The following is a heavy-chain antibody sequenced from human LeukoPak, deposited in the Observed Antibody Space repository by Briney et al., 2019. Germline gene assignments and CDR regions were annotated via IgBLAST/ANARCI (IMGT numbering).Heavy chain of an antibody. J-gene: IGHJ4*02. V-gene: IGHV1-69*04. CDR3: ARDGSPYYDILTGYPGQAEGCYFDY. CDR2: IIPILGIA. Sequence: GASVKVSCKASGGTFSSYAISWVRQAPGQGLEWMGRIIPILGIANYAQKFQGRVTITADKSTSTAYMELSSLRSEDTAVYYCARDGSPYYDILTGYPGQAEGCYFDYWGQGTLVTVSS. CDR1: GGTFSSYA. D-gene: IGHD3-9*01.